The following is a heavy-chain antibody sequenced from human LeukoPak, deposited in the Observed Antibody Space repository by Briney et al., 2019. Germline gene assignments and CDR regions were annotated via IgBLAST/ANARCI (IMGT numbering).Heavy chain of an antibody. J-gene: IGHJ4*02. CDR1: GFTFSSYA. D-gene: IGHD5-18*01. CDR2: ISSGSSYI. CDR3: ARDSTSGYSYVDY. V-gene: IGHV3-21*01. Sequence: GGSLRLSCAASGFTFSSYAMNWVRQAPGKGLECVSSISSGSSYIYYADSVKGRFTISRDNAKNSLYLQMNSLRAEDTAVYYCARDSTSGYSYVDYWGQGTLVTVSS.